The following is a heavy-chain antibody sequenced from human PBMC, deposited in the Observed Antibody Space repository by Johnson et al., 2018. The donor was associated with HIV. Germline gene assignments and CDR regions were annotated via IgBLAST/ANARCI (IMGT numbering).Heavy chain of an antibody. D-gene: IGHD3-22*01. CDR2: IYSGGST. CDR1: GFTVSSNY. Sequence: VQLVESGGGVVQPGKSLRLSCAASGFTVSSNYMSWVRQAPGKGLEWVSVIYSGGSTYYADSVKGRFTISRDNSNNTLYLQMNSLRAEDTAVYYCARVSKYYDSIRGAFDIWGQGTMVTVSS. V-gene: IGHV3-66*02. J-gene: IGHJ3*02. CDR3: ARVSKYYDSIRGAFDI.